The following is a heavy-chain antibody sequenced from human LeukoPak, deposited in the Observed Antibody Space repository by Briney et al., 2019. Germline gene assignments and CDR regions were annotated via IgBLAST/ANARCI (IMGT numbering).Heavy chain of an antibody. CDR2: IYSSGST. Sequence: SETLSLTCTVSGYSISSGSNYWGWIRQPPGKTLEWIGSIYSSGSTYYNSSLKSRVIILIDTAKNHFSLNLSSVTAADTAVYYCARSDGYGLVGIWGQGTMVTVSS. CDR3: ARSDGYGLVGI. D-gene: IGHD3-10*01. V-gene: IGHV4-39*07. J-gene: IGHJ3*02. CDR1: GYSISSGSNY.